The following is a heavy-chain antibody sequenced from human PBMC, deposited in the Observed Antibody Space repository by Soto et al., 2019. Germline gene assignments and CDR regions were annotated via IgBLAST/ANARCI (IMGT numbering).Heavy chain of an antibody. CDR3: AKDLSRAPMGDFDY. D-gene: IGHD3-16*01. CDR2: ISYDGSNK. J-gene: IGHJ4*02. CDR1: GFTFSSYG. V-gene: IGHV3-30*18. Sequence: GGSLRLSCAASGFTFSSYGMHWVRQAPGKGLEWVAVISYDGSNKYYADSVKGRFTISRDNSKNTLYLQMNSLRAEDTAVYYCAKDLSRAPMGDFDYWGQGTLVTVSS.